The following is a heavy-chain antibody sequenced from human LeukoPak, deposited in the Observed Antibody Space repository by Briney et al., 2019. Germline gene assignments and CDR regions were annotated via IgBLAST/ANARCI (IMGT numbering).Heavy chain of an antibody. J-gene: IGHJ3*02. Sequence: ASVKVSCKASGYSFTGNYIHWVRQAPGQGLEWMGRINPNSGGTNYAQKFQGRVTMTRDTSVNTAYMELNGLNSDDTAVYYCASLQGAVNAFDIWGQGTMVTVSS. CDR1: GYSFTGNY. D-gene: IGHD4/OR15-4a*01. V-gene: IGHV1-2*06. CDR2: INPNSGGT. CDR3: ASLQGAVNAFDI.